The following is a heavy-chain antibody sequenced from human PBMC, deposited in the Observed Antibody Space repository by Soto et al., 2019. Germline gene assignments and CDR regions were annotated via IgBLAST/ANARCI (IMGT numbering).Heavy chain of an antibody. CDR1: GYTFTTVG. CDR2: INAFNGNT. V-gene: IGHV1-18*01. Sequence: QVQLVQSGVEVKKPGASVKVSCKASGYTFTTVGITWVRQAPGQGLQWMGWINAFNGNTNYAHKLQGRVTMTTDTSTSTAYMELRSLRSDDTAVYYCARQNAEYFQNCGQGNLVTVS. J-gene: IGHJ1*01. CDR3: ARQNAEYFQN.